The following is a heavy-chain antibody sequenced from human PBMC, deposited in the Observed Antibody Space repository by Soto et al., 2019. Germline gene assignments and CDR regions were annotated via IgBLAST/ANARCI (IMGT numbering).Heavy chain of an antibody. V-gene: IGHV4-34*01. CDR3: AAGTYCSGGSCYSSSINEYYFDY. CDR1: GGSFSGYY. CDR2: INHSGST. J-gene: IGHJ4*02. Sequence: PSETLSLTCAVYGGSFSGYYWSWIRQPPGKGLEWIGEINHSGSTNYNPSLKSRVTISVDTSKNQFSLKLSSVTAADTAVYYCAAGTYCSGGSCYSSSINEYYFDYWGQGTLVTVSS. D-gene: IGHD2-15*01.